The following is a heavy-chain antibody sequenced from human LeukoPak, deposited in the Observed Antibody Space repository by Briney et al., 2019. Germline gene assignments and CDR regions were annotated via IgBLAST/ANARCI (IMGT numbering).Heavy chain of an antibody. D-gene: IGHD6-13*01. Sequence: SETLSLTCTVSGGSISSYYWNWIRQPPGKGLEWIGYIYYSGSTNYNPSLKSRVTISLDTSKNQCSLRVSSVTAADTAVYYCPRHGPHSSSWYYCDYWGEGTLVSVSS. J-gene: IGHJ4*02. CDR2: IYYSGST. CDR3: PRHGPHSSSWYYCDY. V-gene: IGHV4-59*08. CDR1: GGSISSYY.